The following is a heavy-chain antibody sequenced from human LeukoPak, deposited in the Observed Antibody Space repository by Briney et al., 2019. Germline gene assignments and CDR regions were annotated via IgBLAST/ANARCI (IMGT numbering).Heavy chain of an antibody. D-gene: IGHD6-19*01. J-gene: IGHJ4*02. V-gene: IGHV4-4*07. CDR3: AREGEWLAYFDY. CDR1: GGSISSYS. CDR2: IYTRGST. Sequence: PAETPSLTCTVSGGSISSYSWTWIRQPAGKGLEWIGRIYTRGSTNYNPSLKSRVTMSVDTSKNQFSLKLSSVTAADTAVYYCAREGEWLAYFDYWGQGTLVTVSS.